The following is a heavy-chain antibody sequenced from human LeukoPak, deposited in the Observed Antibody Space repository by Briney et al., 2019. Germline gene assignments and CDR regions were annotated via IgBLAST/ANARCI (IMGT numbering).Heavy chain of an antibody. J-gene: IGHJ6*02. Sequence: PGGSLRLSCAASGFTFNTYSMTWVRQAPGKGLEWVSSISTSSSYIYYADSVKGRFTISRDNAKNSLYLQMNSLRVEDTAVYYCARDLVPGYSYYYYGMDVWGQGTTVTVSS. D-gene: IGHD3-9*01. V-gene: IGHV3-21*01. CDR3: ARDLVPGYSYYYYGMDV. CDR1: GFTFNTYS. CDR2: ISTSSSYI.